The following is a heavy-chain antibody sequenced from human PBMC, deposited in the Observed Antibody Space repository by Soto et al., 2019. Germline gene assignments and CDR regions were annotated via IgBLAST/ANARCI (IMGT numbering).Heavy chain of an antibody. CDR3: ARYRTGGTGFDY. D-gene: IGHD1-1*01. CDR1: CGSVSSASYY. V-gene: IGHV4-61*01. Sequence: PSETLSLTCTVPCGSVSSASYYWSWIRQPPGKGLEWIGYISYSGSTNYNSSLKSRVTISKDTSENQFSLNLSSVTAADTAVYYCARYRTGGTGFDYWGQGTLVTVSS. J-gene: IGHJ4*02. CDR2: ISYSGST.